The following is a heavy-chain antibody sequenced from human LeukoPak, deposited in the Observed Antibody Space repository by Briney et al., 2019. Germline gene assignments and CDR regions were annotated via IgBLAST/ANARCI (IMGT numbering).Heavy chain of an antibody. J-gene: IGHJ6*02. CDR3: ARQADYYYYYGMDV. CDR2: IGAYNGNT. CDR1: GYTFTSYG. Sequence: ASVKVSCKASGYTFTSYGISWVRQAPGQGLEWMGWIGAYNGNTNYAQKLQGRVTMTTDTSTSTAYMELRSLRSDDTAVYYCARQADYYYYYGMDVWGQGTTVTVSS. V-gene: IGHV1-18*01.